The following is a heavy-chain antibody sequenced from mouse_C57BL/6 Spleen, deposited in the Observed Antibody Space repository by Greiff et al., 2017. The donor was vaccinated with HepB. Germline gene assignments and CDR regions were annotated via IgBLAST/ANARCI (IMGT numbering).Heavy chain of an antibody. V-gene: IGHV1-80*01. J-gene: IGHJ3*01. CDR3: ARNYGSKQSWFAY. CDR2: IYPGDGDT. D-gene: IGHD1-1*01. CDR1: GYAFSSYW. Sequence: VQLQQSGAELVKPGASVKISCTASGYAFSSYWMNWVKQRPGKGLEWIGQIYPGDGDTNYNGKFKGKATLTADKSSSTAYMQLSSLTSEDSAVYFCARNYGSKQSWFAYWGQGTLVTVSA.